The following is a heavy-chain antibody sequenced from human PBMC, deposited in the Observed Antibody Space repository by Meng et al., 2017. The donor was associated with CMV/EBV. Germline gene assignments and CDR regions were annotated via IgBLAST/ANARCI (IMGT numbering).Heavy chain of an antibody. V-gene: IGHV3-74*01. CDR3: ASGTLRLGFDP. Sequence: SCAASGFTCSSDWMHWVRQAPGKGLVWVSRINSDGSSTRYADSVKGRFTISRDNAKNTPYLQMNSLRAEDTAVYYCASGTLRLGFDPWGQGTLVTVSS. CDR2: INSDGSST. CDR1: GFTCSSDW. D-gene: IGHD1-26*01. J-gene: IGHJ5*02.